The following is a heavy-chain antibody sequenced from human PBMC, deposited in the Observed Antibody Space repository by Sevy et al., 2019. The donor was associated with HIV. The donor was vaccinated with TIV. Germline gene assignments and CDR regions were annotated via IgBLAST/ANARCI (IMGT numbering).Heavy chain of an antibody. D-gene: IGHD2-2*03. V-gene: IGHV1-8*01. CDR2: MNPNSGNT. CDR1: GYTFTNYD. CDR3: ARGTVLLGIVVVPAARGWFDP. J-gene: IGHJ5*02. Sequence: ASVKVSCKASGYTFTNYDINWVRQATGQGLEWMGWMNPNSGNTGYAQKFQGRVTMTRNTSISTAYMELSTLRSEYTAVYYCARGTVLLGIVVVPAARGWFDPWGQGTLVTVSS.